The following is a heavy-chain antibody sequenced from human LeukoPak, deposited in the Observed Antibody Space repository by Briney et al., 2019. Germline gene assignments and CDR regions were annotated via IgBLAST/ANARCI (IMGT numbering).Heavy chain of an antibody. D-gene: IGHD5-24*01. J-gene: IGHJ4*02. Sequence: PRGSLRLSCGVYGGSFSGYYWSWIRQPPGKGLEWIGEINPRGSTNYNPSLKSRVTLSADTSKNQFSLTLHSVTAADTAVYCCARRRLGYYFDYGGRGTLVTVPS. CDR2: INPRGST. V-gene: IGHV4-34*01. CDR1: GGSFSGYY. CDR3: ARRRLGYYFDY.